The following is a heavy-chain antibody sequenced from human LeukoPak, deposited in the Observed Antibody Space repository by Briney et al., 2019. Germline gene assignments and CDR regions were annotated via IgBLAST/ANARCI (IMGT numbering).Heavy chain of an antibody. J-gene: IGHJ4*02. CDR1: GGSISSSSYY. Sequence: SETLSLTCTVSGGSISSSSYYWGWIRQPPGKGLEWIGSIYYSGSTYYNPSLKSRVTISVGTSKNQFSLKLSSVTAADTAVYYCARQTGQWLVIGSFDYWGQGTLVTVSS. CDR2: IYYSGST. V-gene: IGHV4-39*01. D-gene: IGHD6-19*01. CDR3: ARQTGQWLVIGSFDY.